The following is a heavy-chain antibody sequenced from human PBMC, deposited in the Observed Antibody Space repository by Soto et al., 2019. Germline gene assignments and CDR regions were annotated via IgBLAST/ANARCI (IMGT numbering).Heavy chain of an antibody. Sequence: SETLSLTCIVSGGSISGHYWTWSRQSPGKGLEWIGYIFYSGSTNYNPSLKSRVTISVDTSKNQFSLKMSSVTAADTAVYYCARVGSSGWSPDYWGRGTLGTV. D-gene: IGHD6-19*01. CDR1: GGSISGHY. J-gene: IGHJ4*02. CDR3: ARVGSSGWSPDY. V-gene: IGHV4-59*11. CDR2: IFYSGST.